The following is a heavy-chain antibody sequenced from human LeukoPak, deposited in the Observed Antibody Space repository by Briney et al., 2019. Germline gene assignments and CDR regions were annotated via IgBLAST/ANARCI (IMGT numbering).Heavy chain of an antibody. D-gene: IGHD6-19*01. CDR3: ARVPSGYSSGWYPDY. CDR1: GFTFSTYT. J-gene: IGHJ4*02. Sequence: GGSLRLSCTASGFTFSTYTMNSVRQAPGKGLEWVSSISSGSGYINYADSVKGRFTISRDNAKNSLYLQMNSLRAEDTAVYYCARVPSGYSSGWYPDYWGQGTLVTVSS. V-gene: IGHV3-21*01. CDR2: ISSGSGYI.